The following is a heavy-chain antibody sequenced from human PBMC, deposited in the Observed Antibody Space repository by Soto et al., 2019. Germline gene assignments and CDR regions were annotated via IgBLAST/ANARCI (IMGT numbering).Heavy chain of an antibody. J-gene: IGHJ6*02. CDR2: ISTYNGDT. V-gene: IGHV1-18*01. D-gene: IGHD2-15*01. Sequence: QVQLVQSGAEVKKPGASVKVSCKASGYSFTTYGIAWVRQAPGQGLEWMGWISTYNGDTDYAQNLQGRVIMTTDTSXXTANMELRSLRSDDTAVYYCAREGSRPYYYYGMDVWGQGTTVSVSS. CDR3: AREGSRPYYYYGMDV. CDR1: GYSFTTYG.